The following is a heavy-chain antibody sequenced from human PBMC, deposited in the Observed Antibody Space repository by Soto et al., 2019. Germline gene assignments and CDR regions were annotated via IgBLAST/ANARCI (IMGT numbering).Heavy chain of an antibody. J-gene: IGHJ6*02. D-gene: IGHD1-26*01. CDR3: ARDGTWRAIYYYYYGMDV. V-gene: IGHV1-18*01. CDR2: ISAYNGNT. Sequence: GASVKVSCKASGYTFTSYGISWVRQAPGQGLERMGWISAYNGNTNYAQKLQGRVTMTTDTSTSTAYMELRSLRSDDTAVYYCARDGTWRAIYYYYYGMDVWGQGTTVTVSS. CDR1: GYTFTSYG.